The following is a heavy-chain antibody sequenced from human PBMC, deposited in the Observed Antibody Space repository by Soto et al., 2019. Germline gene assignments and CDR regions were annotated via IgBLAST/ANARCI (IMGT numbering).Heavy chain of an antibody. Sequence: QVQLVESGGGVVQPGRSLRLSCAASGFIFSSYGMHWVRQAPGKGLEWVAVIWYDGSNKYYADSVKGRFTISRDNSKKTLDLQMDSLRAEDTAGYYCAREGVGSSGFNWYFDLWGRGTLVTVSS. D-gene: IGHD3-22*01. CDR1: GFIFSSYG. CDR2: IWYDGSNK. V-gene: IGHV3-33*01. CDR3: AREGVGSSGFNWYFDL. J-gene: IGHJ2*01.